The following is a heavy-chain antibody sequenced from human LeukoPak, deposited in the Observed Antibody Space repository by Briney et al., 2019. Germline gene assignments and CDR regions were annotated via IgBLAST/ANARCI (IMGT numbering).Heavy chain of an antibody. CDR3: ARLEVVVGRDY. CDR1: GYNFTNYW. J-gene: IGHJ4*02. Sequence: GESLKISCKGSGYNFTNYWISWVRPLPGKGLEWMGRIDPSDSYTNYSPSFQGHVTISADKSISTAYLQWSSLQASDTAMYYCARLEVVVGRDYWGQGTLVTVSS. CDR2: IDPSDSYT. D-gene: IGHD2-2*01. V-gene: IGHV5-10-1*01.